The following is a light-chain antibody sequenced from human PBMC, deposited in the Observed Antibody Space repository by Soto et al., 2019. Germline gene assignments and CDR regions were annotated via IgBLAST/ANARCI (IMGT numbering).Light chain of an antibody. V-gene: IGLV2-18*02. J-gene: IGLJ2*01. CDR2: EVT. CDR1: SSDIGRYNR. CDR3: SSYTTSSTLV. Sequence: QSALTQPPSVSGSPGQSVTISCTGTSSDIGRYNRVSWYQQPPGAAPKLIIYEVTNRPSGVPDRFSGSKSGNTASLTISGLQAEDDGDYFCSSYTTSSTLVFGGGTKLTVL.